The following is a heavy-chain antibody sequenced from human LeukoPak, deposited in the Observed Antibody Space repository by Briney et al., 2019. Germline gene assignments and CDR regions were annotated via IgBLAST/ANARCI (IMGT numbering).Heavy chain of an antibody. D-gene: IGHD3-10*01. V-gene: IGHV1-2*02. CDR3: ARGGGRLGSGSYYLVY. CDR2: TNPNSGGT. J-gene: IGHJ4*02. CDR1: GYTFTGYY. Sequence: GASVKVSCKASGYTFTGYYMHRVRQAPGQGLEWMGWTNPNSGGTNYAQKFQGRVTMTRDTSISTAYMELSRLRSDDTAVYYCARGGGRLGSGSYYLVYWGQGTLVTVSS.